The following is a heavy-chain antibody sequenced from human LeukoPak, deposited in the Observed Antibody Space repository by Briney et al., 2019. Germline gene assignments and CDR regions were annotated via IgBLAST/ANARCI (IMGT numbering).Heavy chain of an antibody. J-gene: IGHJ4*02. CDR1: GFTSSSYA. Sequence: PGGSLRLSCAASGFTSSSYAISWVRQAPGQGLEWMGGIIPIFGTANYAQKFQGRVTITADESTSTAYMELSSLRSEDTAVYYCAREVADSGWYNYWGQGTLVTVSS. V-gene: IGHV1-69*01. D-gene: IGHD6-19*01. CDR2: IIPIFGTA. CDR3: AREVADSGWYNY.